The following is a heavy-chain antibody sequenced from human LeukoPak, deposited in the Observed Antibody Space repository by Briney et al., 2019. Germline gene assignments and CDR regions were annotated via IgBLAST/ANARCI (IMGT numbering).Heavy chain of an antibody. J-gene: IGHJ4*02. D-gene: IGHD1-26*01. V-gene: IGHV1-69*05. CDR2: IIPIFGTA. CDR3: ARSGSYSPADFDY. Sequence: SVKVSCKASGGTFSSYAISWVRQAPGQGLEWMGRIIPIFGTANYAQKFQGRVTITTDESTSTAYMELSSLRSEDAAVYYCARSGSYSPADFDYWGQGTLVTVSS. CDR1: GGTFSSYA.